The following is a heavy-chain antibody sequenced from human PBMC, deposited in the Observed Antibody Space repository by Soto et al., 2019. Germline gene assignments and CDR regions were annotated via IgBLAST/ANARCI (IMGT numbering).Heavy chain of an antibody. CDR2: IRYKAYGGTT. CDR1: GFTFSSYS. V-gene: IGHV3-49*04. CDR3: PIRNGPAEANDFDT. J-gene: IGHJ3*02. Sequence: PGGPLRLSCAASGFTFSSYSMNWVLQAPWKGLEWVSSIRYKAYGGTTEYAASVKGRFTISRDDSKSIAYLQMNSLKTEDTAVYYCPIRNGPAEANDFDTWSQWTMVTVSS. D-gene: IGHD2-8*01.